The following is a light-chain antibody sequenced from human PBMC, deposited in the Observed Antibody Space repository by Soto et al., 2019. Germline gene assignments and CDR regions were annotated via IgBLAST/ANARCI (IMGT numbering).Light chain of an antibody. CDR2: AAS. V-gene: IGKV1-6*01. J-gene: IGKJ1*01. Sequence: AIQMTQSQSSLSASVGDRVTITCRAIQDIRNDLGWYQEKPRQAPKLLIYAASNLQSGVPSRFSGSGSGTDFTLTISSMQPEDFATYYCLQDYNYPWTFGQGTKVEV. CDR3: LQDYNYPWT. CDR1: QDIRND.